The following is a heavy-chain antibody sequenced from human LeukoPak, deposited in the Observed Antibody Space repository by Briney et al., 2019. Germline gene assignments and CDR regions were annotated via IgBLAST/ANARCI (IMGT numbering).Heavy chain of an antibody. D-gene: IGHD3-22*01. Sequence: SVKVSCKASGGTFSSYAISWVRQAPGQGLEWMGGIIPIFGTANYAQKFQGRVTITADKSTSTAYMELSSLRSEDTAVYYCWYYYDSSNAVVNAFDIWGQGTMVTVSS. CDR1: GGTFSSYA. V-gene: IGHV1-69*06. CDR3: WYYYDSSNAVVNAFDI. CDR2: IIPIFGTA. J-gene: IGHJ3*02.